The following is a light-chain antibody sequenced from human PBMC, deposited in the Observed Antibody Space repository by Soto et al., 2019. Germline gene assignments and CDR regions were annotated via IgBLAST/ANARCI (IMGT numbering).Light chain of an antibody. V-gene: IGKV2-28*01. CDR3: MQALQVPQT. J-gene: IGKJ1*01. Sequence: DIVMTQSPLSLPVTPGEPVSISCRSSQSLLHSNGYIYLDWYLQKPGQSPQLLMYLGSTRASGVPDRFSGSGSGTDFTLKISRVEAEDVGVYYCMQALQVPQTFGQGTKVEIK. CDR2: LGS. CDR1: QSLLHSNGYIY.